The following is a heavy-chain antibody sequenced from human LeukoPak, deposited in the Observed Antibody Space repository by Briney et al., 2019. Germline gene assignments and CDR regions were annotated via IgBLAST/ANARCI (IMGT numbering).Heavy chain of an antibody. Sequence: GGSLRLFCAASGFTFSSYDMHWVRQATGKGLEWVSAIGTAGDTYYPGSVKGRFTISRENAKNSVYLQMNSLRAGDTAVYYCARGAAADGTMDYWGQGTLVTVSS. CDR3: ARGAAADGTMDY. D-gene: IGHD6-13*01. J-gene: IGHJ4*02. CDR1: GFTFSSYD. CDR2: IGTAGDT. V-gene: IGHV3-13*01.